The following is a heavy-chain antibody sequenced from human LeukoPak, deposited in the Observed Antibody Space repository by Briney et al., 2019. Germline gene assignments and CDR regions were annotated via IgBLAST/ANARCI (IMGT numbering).Heavy chain of an antibody. CDR3: ARDRGGMGFDY. V-gene: IGHV4-59*12. CDR1: GGSISSYY. D-gene: IGHD1-26*01. CDR2: IYYSGST. Sequence: SETLSLTCTVSGGSISSYYWSWIRQPPGKGLEWIGYIYYSGSTNYNPSLKSRVTMSVDTSKNQFSLKLSSVTAADTAVYYCARDRGGMGFDYWGQGTLVTVSS. J-gene: IGHJ4*02.